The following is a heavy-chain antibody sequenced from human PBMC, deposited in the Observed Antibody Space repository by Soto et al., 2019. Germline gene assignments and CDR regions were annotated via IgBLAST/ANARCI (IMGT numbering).Heavy chain of an antibody. D-gene: IGHD6-6*01. Sequence: NPSETLSLTCAVSGHSISSGFYYWVWIRQPPGKRLEWIGSIYHSGSTYYNPSLKSRVTISVDTSKNQLSLKLSSVTAADTAMYYCARYGYSSSARFFDYWGQGTLVTVS. V-gene: IGHV4-38-2*01. CDR3: ARYGYSSSARFFDY. CDR2: IYHSGST. CDR1: GHSISSGFYY. J-gene: IGHJ4*02.